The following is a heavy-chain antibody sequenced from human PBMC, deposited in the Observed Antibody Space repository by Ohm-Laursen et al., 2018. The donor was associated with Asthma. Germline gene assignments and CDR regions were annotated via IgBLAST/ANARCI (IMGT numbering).Heavy chain of an antibody. Sequence: GSLRLSCAASGFTFSSYWMSWVRQAPGKGLEWVANIKQDGSEKYYGDSVKGRFTISRDNAKNSLYLQMNSLRAEDTAVYYCAGDIPGMDGFDYWGQGTMVTVSS. CDR2: IKQDGSEK. CDR3: AGDIPGMDGFDY. V-gene: IGHV3-7*01. J-gene: IGHJ4*02. CDR1: GFTFSSYW. D-gene: IGHD3/OR15-3a*01.